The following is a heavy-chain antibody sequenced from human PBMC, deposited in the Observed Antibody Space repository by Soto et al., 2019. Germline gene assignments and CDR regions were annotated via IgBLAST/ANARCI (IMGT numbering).Heavy chain of an antibody. V-gene: IGHV3-23*01. CDR2: ISGSGGST. J-gene: IGHJ4*02. CDR1: GGSINNHY. Sequence: ETLSLTCAVSGGSINNHYWSWIRQPPGKGLEWVSAISGSGGSTYYADSVKGRFTISRDNSKNTLYLQMNSLRAEDTAVYYCAKGTYSGSYHATFDYWGQGTLVTVSS. D-gene: IGHD1-26*01. CDR3: AKGTYSGSYHATFDY.